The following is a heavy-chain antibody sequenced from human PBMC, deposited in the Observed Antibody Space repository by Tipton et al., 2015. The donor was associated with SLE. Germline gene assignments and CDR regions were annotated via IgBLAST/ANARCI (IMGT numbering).Heavy chain of an antibody. CDR1: GFTFDDYT. J-gene: IGHJ6*02. D-gene: IGHD3-22*01. Sequence: SLRLSCAASGFTFDDYTMHWVRQAPGKGLEWVSLISWDGGSTYYADSVKGRFTISRDNSKNSLYLQMNSLRTEDTALYYCAKGGWAYYYDSSGYYYGMDVWGQGTTVTVSS. V-gene: IGHV3-43*01. CDR2: ISWDGGST. CDR3: AKGGWAYYYDSSGYYYGMDV.